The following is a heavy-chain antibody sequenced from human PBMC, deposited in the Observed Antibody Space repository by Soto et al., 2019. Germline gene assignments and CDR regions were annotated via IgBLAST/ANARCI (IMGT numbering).Heavy chain of an antibody. CDR2: ISPFNGNT. D-gene: IGHD1-26*01. CDR1: GYTFNTYG. J-gene: IGHJ3*02. CDR3: ARDRRIWEPLETFDI. V-gene: IGHV1-18*01. Sequence: ASVKVSCKASGYTFNTYGISWVRQAPGQGLEWVGWISPFNGNTNYAQNLQGRVTMTTDASTSTASMELRSLSSDDTALYYCARDRRIWEPLETFDIWGQGTMVTVSS.